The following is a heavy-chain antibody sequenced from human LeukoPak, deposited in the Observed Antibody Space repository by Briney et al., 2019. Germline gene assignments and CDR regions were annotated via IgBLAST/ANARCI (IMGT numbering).Heavy chain of an antibody. D-gene: IGHD3-3*01. CDR2: ISAYNGNT. Sequence: GASVKVSCKASGYTFTSYGISWVRQAPGQGLAWMGWISAYNGNTNYAQKLQGRVTMTTDTSTSTAYMELRSLRSDDTAVYYCARTGGYYDFWSGLFDYWGQGTLVTVSS. CDR1: GYTFTSYG. J-gene: IGHJ4*02. CDR3: ARTGGYYDFWSGLFDY. V-gene: IGHV1-18*01.